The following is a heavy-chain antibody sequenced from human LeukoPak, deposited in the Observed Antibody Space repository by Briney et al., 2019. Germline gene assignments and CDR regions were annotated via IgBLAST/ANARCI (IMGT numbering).Heavy chain of an antibody. D-gene: IGHD2-2*01. CDR3: ASPRDPTTSCSSTSCQPNYYYYYGMDV. Sequence: ASLRLSCTPSGYSFTPYYMHWVRQAPGHGLEWMGWINPNSGGTNYAQKFQGRVTMTRDTAISTAYMELSRLRSDDTAVYYCASPRDPTTSCSSTSCQPNYYYYYGMDVWGQGTMVTVSS. V-gene: IGHV1-2*02. CDR1: GYSFTPYY. CDR2: INPNSGGT. J-gene: IGHJ6*02.